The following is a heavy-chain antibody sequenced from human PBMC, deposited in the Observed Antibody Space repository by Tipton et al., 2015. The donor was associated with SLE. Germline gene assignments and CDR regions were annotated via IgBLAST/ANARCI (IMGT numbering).Heavy chain of an antibody. Sequence: TLSLTCTVSGGSISSHYWSWIRQPPGKGLEWIGYIYYSGSTNYNPSLKSRVTISVDTSKNQFSLKLSSVTAADTAVYYCARIVGLGFDYWGQGTLVTVSS. CDR2: IYYSGST. CDR3: ARIVGLGFDY. D-gene: IGHD3-16*01. CDR1: GGSISSHY. V-gene: IGHV4-59*11. J-gene: IGHJ4*02.